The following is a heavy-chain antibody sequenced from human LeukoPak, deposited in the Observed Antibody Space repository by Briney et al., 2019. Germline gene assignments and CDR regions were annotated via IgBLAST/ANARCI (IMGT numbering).Heavy chain of an antibody. CDR1: GGSISSGDYY. CDR2: IYYSGST. CDR3: ARDGFRSMAAADHNWFDP. D-gene: IGHD6-13*01. V-gene: IGHV4-30-4*08. Sequence: PSETLSLTCTVSGGSISSGDYYWSWIRQPPGKGLEWIGYIYYSGSTYYNPSLKSRVTISVDTSKNQFSLKLSSVTAADTAVYYCARDGFRSMAAADHNWFDPWGQGTLVTVSS. J-gene: IGHJ5*02.